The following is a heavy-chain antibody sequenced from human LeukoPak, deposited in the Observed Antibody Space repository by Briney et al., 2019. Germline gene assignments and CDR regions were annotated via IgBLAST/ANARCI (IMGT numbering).Heavy chain of an antibody. CDR2: ISGSGGST. V-gene: IGHV3-23*01. CDR1: GFTFSSYA. J-gene: IGHJ4*02. D-gene: IGHD3-10*01. Sequence: GGSLRLSCAASGFTFSSYAMSWVRQAPGEGLEWVSAISGSGGSTYYADSVKGRFTISRDNSKNTLYLQMNSLRAEDTAVYYCAKDLYYGSGSYYNHNYFDYWGQGPLVTVSS. CDR3: AKDLYYGSGSYYNHNYFDY.